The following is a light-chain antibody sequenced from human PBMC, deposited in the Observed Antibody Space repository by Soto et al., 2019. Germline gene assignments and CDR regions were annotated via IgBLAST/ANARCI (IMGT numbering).Light chain of an antibody. J-gene: IGKJ5*01. CDR2: GAS. Sequence: EIVLTQSPATLSVSPGERATLSCRASQPISSSLAWYQQKPGQAPRLLIYGASTRATGFPARFSGSGSGTEFTLTISSLQSEDFAVYFCHQYNNWPRTFGQGTRLEIK. V-gene: IGKV3-15*01. CDR3: HQYNNWPRT. CDR1: QPISSS.